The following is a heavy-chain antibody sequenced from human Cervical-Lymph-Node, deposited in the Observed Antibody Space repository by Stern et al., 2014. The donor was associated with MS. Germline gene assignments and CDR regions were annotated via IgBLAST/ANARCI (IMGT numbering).Heavy chain of an antibody. CDR1: GYTFTRSF. V-gene: IGHV1-46*04. CDR2: IHPSDGSA. CDR3: AGGHTFDY. Sequence: VQLLESGAEVKKPGASVKVSCKASGYTFTRSFMHWVRQAPGQGLEWMGIIHPSDGSASYTQKLQGIITMTRDTSTSTIYMELSSLRSEDTAVYYCAGGHTFDYWGQGTLVTVSS. J-gene: IGHJ4*02.